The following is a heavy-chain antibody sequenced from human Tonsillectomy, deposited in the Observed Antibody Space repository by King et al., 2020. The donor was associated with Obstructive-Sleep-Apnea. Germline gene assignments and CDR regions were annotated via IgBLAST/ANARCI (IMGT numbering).Heavy chain of an antibody. V-gene: IGHV1-2*02. CDR2: INPNSGGT. CDR3: AREDSSSWNELGLDS. D-gene: IGHD6-13*01. CDR1: GYTFTGYY. J-gene: IGHJ4*02. Sequence: QLVQSGAEVKKPGASVKVSCKASGYTFTGYYMHWVRQAPGQGLEWMGWINPNSGGTHYAEKFQGRVTMTRDTSISTAYMEVRRLRFDDTAVYYCAREDSSSWNELGLDSWGQGTLVTVSS.